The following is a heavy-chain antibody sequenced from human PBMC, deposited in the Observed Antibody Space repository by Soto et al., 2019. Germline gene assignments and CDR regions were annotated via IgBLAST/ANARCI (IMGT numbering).Heavy chain of an antibody. CDR1: DGSISSYY. CDR3: ARGPPYDFWSGYPNYYYYMDV. Sequence: PSETLSLTCTVSDGSISSYYWSWIRQPPGKELEYIWYIYYSGSTNYNPFLKSRVTISVDTSKNQFFLKLSSVTAADTAVYYFARGPPYDFWSGYPNYYYYMDVWGKGTTVTVSS. D-gene: IGHD3-3*01. CDR2: IYYSGST. J-gene: IGHJ6*03. V-gene: IGHV4-59*01.